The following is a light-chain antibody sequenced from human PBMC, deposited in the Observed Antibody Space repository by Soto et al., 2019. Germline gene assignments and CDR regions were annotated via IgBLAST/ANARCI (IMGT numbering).Light chain of an antibody. CDR1: QGISSY. V-gene: IGKV1-39*01. Sequence: DIQLTQSPSSLSASVGDRVTITFRVSQGISSYLNWYQQKPGKAPKLLIYAASSLQSGVPSRFSGSGSGTDFTLTISSLQPEDFATYYCQQSYSTPITFGQGTRLEIK. CDR3: QQSYSTPIT. J-gene: IGKJ5*01. CDR2: AAS.